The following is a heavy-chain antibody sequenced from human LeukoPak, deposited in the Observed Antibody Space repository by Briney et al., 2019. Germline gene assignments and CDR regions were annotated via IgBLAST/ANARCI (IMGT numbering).Heavy chain of an antibody. CDR1: GFTFSSYW. CDR2: IKQDGSEK. J-gene: IGHJ6*03. V-gene: IGHV3-7*01. D-gene: IGHD3-3*01. CDR3: ARCEWHYYHYYMDV. Sequence: TGGSLRLSCAASGFTFSSYWMSWVRQAPGKGLEWVANIKQDGSEKYYVDSVKGRFTISRDNAKNSLYLQMNSLRAEDTAVYHCARCEWHYYHYYMDVWGKGTTVTVSS.